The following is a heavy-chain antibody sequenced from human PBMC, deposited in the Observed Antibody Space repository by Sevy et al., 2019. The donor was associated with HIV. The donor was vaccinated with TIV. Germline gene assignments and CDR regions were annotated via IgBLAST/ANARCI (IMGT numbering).Heavy chain of an antibody. CDR3: AGDQEEDFWSGYYPTYGRYFDY. CDR2: ISYDGSNK. D-gene: IGHD3-3*01. V-gene: IGHV3-30-3*01. Sequence: GGSLRFSCAASGFTFSSYAMHWVRQAPGKGLEWVAVISYDGSNKYYVDSVKGRFTISIDNSKNTLYLQMNSLRAEDTAVYYWAGDQEEDFWSGYYPTYGRYFDYWGQGALVTVSS. J-gene: IGHJ4*02. CDR1: GFTFSSYA.